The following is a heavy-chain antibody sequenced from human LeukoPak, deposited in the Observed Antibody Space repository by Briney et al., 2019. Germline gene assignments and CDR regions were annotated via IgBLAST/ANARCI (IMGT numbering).Heavy chain of an antibody. J-gene: IGHJ4*02. Sequence: SETLSLTCTVSGGSISSYYWSWIRQPPGKGLEWIGYIYYSGSTNYNPSLESRVTISVDTSKNQFSLKLSSVIAADTAVYYCARRLMSGNFDYWGQGTLVTVSS. D-gene: IGHD3-10*02. CDR3: ARRLMSGNFDY. CDR1: GGSISSYY. CDR2: IYYSGST. V-gene: IGHV4-59*08.